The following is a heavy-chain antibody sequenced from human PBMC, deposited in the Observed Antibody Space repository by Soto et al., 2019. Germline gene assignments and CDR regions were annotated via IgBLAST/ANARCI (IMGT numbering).Heavy chain of an antibody. CDR3: ARDVHPYSNVGVLDYYYYGMDV. CDR2: ISYDGSNK. D-gene: IGHD4-4*01. Sequence: GGSLRLSCAASGFTFSSYAMHWVRQAPGKGLEWVAVISYDGSNKYYADSVKGRFTISRDNSKNTLYLQMNSLRAEDTAVYYCARDVHPYSNVGVLDYYYYGMDVWGQGTTVTVSS. V-gene: IGHV3-30-3*01. J-gene: IGHJ6*02. CDR1: GFTFSSYA.